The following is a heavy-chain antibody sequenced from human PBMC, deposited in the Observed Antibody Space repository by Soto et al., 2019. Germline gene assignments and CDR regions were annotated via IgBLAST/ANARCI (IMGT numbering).Heavy chain of an antibody. V-gene: IGHV3-9*01. Sequence: EVQLVESGGGLVQPGRSLRLSCAASGLSFDDYAMHWVRQAPGKGLEWVSGISWTSGNIGYAGSVKGRFTISRDNAKNSLYLQMNSLRAEDTALYYCAKLEGAFDIWGQGTMVTVSS. J-gene: IGHJ3*02. CDR1: GLSFDDYA. CDR2: ISWTSGNI. CDR3: AKLEGAFDI.